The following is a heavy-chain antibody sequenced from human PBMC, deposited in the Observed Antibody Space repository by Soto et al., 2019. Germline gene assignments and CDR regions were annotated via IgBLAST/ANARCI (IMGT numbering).Heavy chain of an antibody. CDR3: ARDPLEQQLGPYYYYGMDV. V-gene: IGHV1-69*13. J-gene: IGHJ6*02. D-gene: IGHD6-13*01. CDR2: IIPIFGTA. Sequence: SVKVSCKASGGTFSSYAISWVRQAPGQGLEWMGGIIPIFGTANYAQKFQGRVTITADESTSTAYMELSSLRSEDTAVYYCARDPLEQQLGPYYYYGMDVWGQGTTVTVSS. CDR1: GGTFSSYA.